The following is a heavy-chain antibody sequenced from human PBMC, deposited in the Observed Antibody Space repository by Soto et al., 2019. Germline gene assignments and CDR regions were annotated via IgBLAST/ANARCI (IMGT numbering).Heavy chain of an antibody. J-gene: IGHJ6*03. CDR3: ARLVDRSSDYYYMDV. V-gene: IGHV4-39*01. Sequence: SETLSLTCTVSGGSISSSSYYWGWIRQPPGKGLEWIGSIYYSGSTYYNPSLKSRVTISVDTSKNQFSLKLSSVTAADTAVYYCARLVDRSSDYYYMDVWGKGTTVTVSS. D-gene: IGHD6-6*01. CDR2: IYYSGST. CDR1: GGSISSSSYY.